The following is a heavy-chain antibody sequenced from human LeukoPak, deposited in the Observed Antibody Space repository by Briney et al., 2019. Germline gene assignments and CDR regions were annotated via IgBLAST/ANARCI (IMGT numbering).Heavy chain of an antibody. CDR3: ARWGSTSYSRGVWFDP. CDR2: INHSGST. J-gene: IGHJ5*02. V-gene: IGHV4-34*01. Sequence: PSETLSLTCAVYGGSFSGYYWSWIRQPPGKGLEWIGEINHSGSTNYNPSLKSRVTISVDTSKNQFFLKLSSVTAAATAVYYCARWGSTSYSRGVWFDPWGQGTLVTVSS. CDR1: GGSFSGYY. D-gene: IGHD2-2*01.